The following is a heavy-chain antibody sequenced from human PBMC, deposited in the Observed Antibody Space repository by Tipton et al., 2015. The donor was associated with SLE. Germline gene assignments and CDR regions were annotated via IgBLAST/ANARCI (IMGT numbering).Heavy chain of an antibody. D-gene: IGHD2-15*01. V-gene: IGHV3-48*02. CDR1: GFTFSSYS. CDR3: ARGGFCSGGSCFSFDVNWFDP. J-gene: IGHJ5*02. Sequence: SLRLSCAASGFTFSSYSMNWVRQAPGKGLEWVSYISSSGRTIYYADSVKGRFTISRDNAKNSLYLQMNSLRDEETAVYYCARGGFCSGGSCFSFDVNWFDPWGQGTLFTVSS. CDR2: ISSSGRTI.